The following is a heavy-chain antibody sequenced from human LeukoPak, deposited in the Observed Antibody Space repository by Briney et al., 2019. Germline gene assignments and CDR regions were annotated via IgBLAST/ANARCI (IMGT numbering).Heavy chain of an antibody. J-gene: IGHJ6*02. CDR2: IYYSGST. D-gene: IGHD3-16*01. CDR1: GGSISSGGYY. CDR3: ARDGGAPIYGLDV. Sequence: SETLSLTCTVSGGSISSGGYYWSWIRQHPGKGLEWIGYIYYSGSTYYNPSLKSRVTISVDTSKNQFSLKLSSVTAADTAVYYCARDGGAPIYGLDVWGQGTTVTVSS. V-gene: IGHV4-31*03.